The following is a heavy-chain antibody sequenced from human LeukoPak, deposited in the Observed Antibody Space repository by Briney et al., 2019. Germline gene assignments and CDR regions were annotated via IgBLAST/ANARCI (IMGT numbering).Heavy chain of an antibody. V-gene: IGHV3-7*01. Sequence: GGSLRLSCAASGFSLSSYWMTWVRQAPGKGLEWVANIKQDGSEKNYVDSVKGRFTISRDNAKNSLYLQMNSLRAEDTAVYYCARDLMAAAGQIDYWGQGTLVTVSS. CDR1: GFSLSSYW. J-gene: IGHJ4*02. CDR3: ARDLMAAAGQIDY. D-gene: IGHD6-13*01. CDR2: IKQDGSEK.